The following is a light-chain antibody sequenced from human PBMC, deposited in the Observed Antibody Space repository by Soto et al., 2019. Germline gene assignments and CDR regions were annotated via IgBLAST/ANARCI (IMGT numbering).Light chain of an antibody. CDR2: GAS. CDR3: QQSSTTPYT. CDR1: QSVRTY. J-gene: IGKJ4*01. Sequence: DIQMTQSPSSLSASIGDRVTITCRASQSVRTYLNWYQRKPGKAPKVLIYGASALQSGVRSRFSGSGSRTDFTLTASSLQPEDFATYYCQQSSTTPYTFGGGTKVEIK. V-gene: IGKV1-39*01.